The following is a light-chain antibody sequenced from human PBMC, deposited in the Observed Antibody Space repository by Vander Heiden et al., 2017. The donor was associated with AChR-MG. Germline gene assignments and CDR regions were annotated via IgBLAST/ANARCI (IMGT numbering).Light chain of an antibody. CDR2: KAS. V-gene: IGKV1-5*03. CDR3: QQDASRLVT. Sequence: DIQMTQSPSTLSASVGDRVTITCRASQSISTWLAWYQQKPGKAPKLLIYKASSLESGVPSRFSGSGSGTEFTLTITSLHPDDFATYYCQQDASRLVTFGHGTKVDFK. J-gene: IGKJ3*01. CDR1: QSISTW.